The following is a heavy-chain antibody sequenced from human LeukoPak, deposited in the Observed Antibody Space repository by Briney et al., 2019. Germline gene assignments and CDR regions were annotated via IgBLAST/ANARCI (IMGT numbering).Heavy chain of an antibody. J-gene: IGHJ1*01. CDR2: MSGSGATT. CDR1: EFTFSSSA. D-gene: IGHD3-3*01. CDR3: ATYYDFWSGYYMEKNFQY. Sequence: GGSLRLSCEASEFTFSSSAMSWVRQAPGKGLELVSTMSGSGATTHHADSVKGRFTISRDNSKNTLYLQMNSLRAEDTAIYYCATYYDFWSGYYMEKNFQYWGQGTLVTVSP. V-gene: IGHV3-23*01.